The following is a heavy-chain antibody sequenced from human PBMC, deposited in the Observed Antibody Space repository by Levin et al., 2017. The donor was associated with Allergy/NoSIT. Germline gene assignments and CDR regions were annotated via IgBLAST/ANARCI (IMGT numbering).Heavy chain of an antibody. CDR3: ARDLGLGIGYYGMDV. CDR1: GGTFSSYA. J-gene: IGHJ6*02. CDR2: IIPIFGTA. V-gene: IGHV1-69*13. D-gene: IGHD3-16*01. Sequence: ASVKVSCKASGGTFSSYAISWVRQAPGQGLEWMGGIIPIFGTANYAQKFQGRVTITADESTSTAYMELSSLRSEDTAVYYCARDLGLGIGYYGMDVWGQGTTVTVSS.